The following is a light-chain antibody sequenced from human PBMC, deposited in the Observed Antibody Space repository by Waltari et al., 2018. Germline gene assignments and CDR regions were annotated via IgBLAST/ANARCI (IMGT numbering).Light chain of an antibody. CDR3: ASWDDSLNAWL. CDR2: RND. CDR1: NSNIGTNY. V-gene: IGLV1-47*01. J-gene: IGLJ3*02. Sequence: QSELTQPPSESGAPGQRVTISCSGSNSNIGTNYVHWYQQIPGTAPKLVIYRNDQWPSGVPDRFSASKSGTSASLAISGLRSEDEADYYCASWDDSLNAWLFGGGTKLTV.